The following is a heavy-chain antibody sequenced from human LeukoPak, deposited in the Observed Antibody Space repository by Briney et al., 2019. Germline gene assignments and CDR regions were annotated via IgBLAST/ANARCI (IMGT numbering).Heavy chain of an antibody. CDR1: GGTFSSYA. D-gene: IGHD3-10*01. CDR3: ARDFSGSGGGHAFDI. CDR2: IIPIFGTA. V-gene: IGHV1-69*13. Sequence: SVKVSCKASGGTFSSYAISWVRQAPGQGLEWMGGIIPIFGTANYAQKFQGRVTITAEESTRTAYMELNSLRSQDPTVYYCARDFSGSGGGHAFDIWGQGTMVTVSS. J-gene: IGHJ3*02.